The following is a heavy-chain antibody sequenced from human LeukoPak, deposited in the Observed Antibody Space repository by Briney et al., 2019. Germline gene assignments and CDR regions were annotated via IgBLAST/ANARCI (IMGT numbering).Heavy chain of an antibody. CDR2: IHYTGSA. CDR3: ARRSSTTYWYFDL. D-gene: IGHD1-26*01. V-gene: IGHV4-59*01. J-gene: IGHJ2*01. CDR1: GGSISSYY. Sequence: PSETLSLTCTVSGGSISSYYWSWIRQPPGMGLEWIGDIHYTGSANYNPSLRGRVTISVDTSKNQFSLKLNSVTAADTAMYYCARRSSTTYWYFDLWGRGPLVVVSS.